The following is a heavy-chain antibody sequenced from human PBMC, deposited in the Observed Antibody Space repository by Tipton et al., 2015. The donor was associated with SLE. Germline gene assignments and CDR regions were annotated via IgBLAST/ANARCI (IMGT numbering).Heavy chain of an antibody. J-gene: IGHJ4*02. D-gene: IGHD2-21*02. CDR2: IYHSGST. CDR1: GGSISSGDYY. V-gene: IGHV4-30-4*01. Sequence: TLSLTCTVSGGSISSGDYYWSWIRQPPGKGLEWIGYIYHSGSTYYNPSLKSRVTISVDTSKNQFSLKLSSVTAADTAVYYCARPPTYCGGDCYSFFDYWGQRTLVTVSS. CDR3: ARPPTYCGGDCYSFFDY.